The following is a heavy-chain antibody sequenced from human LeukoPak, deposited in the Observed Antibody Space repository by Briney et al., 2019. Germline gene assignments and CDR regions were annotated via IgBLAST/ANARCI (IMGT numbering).Heavy chain of an antibody. CDR2: INTNTGSP. Sequence: GASVKVSCKASGYTFNSYALDWVRQAPGQGLEWMGWINTNTGSPTYAQGFTGRFVFSLDTSVSTAYLEISSLKAEDTAVYYCARARYCIGSTCPAGYYGMDVWGQGTTVTVSS. D-gene: IGHD2-15*01. CDR1: GYTFNSYA. CDR3: ARARYCIGSTCPAGYYGMDV. J-gene: IGHJ6*02. V-gene: IGHV7-4-1*02.